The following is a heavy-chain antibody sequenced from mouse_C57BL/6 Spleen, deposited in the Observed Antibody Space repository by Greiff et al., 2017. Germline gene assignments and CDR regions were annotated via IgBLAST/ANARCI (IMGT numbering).Heavy chain of an antibody. Sequence: QVHVKQSGAELARPGASVKLSCKASGYTFTSYGISWVKQRTGQGLEWIGEIYPRSGNTYYNEKFKGKATLTADKSSSAAYMELRSLTSEDSAVYCCARGGGLRRGYAMDYWGQGTSVTVSS. CDR2: IYPRSGNT. V-gene: IGHV1-81*01. CDR1: GYTFTSYG. D-gene: IGHD2-4*01. J-gene: IGHJ4*01. CDR3: ARGGGLRRGYAMDY.